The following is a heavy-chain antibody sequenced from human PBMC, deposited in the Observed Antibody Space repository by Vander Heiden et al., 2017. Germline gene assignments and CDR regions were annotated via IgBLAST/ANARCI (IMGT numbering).Heavy chain of an antibody. Sequence: SNAWMNWVRQAPGKGLEWGGRFKSNTEGGTTDDAAPVKGRFTITRDDSKNTLYLQMNSLKTEDTAVYYCTTVFYGLYYYYYYGMDVWGQGTTVTVSS. D-gene: IGHD3-22*01. V-gene: IGHV3-15*07. CDR3: TTVFYGLYYYYYYGMDV. CDR2: FKSNTEGGTT. J-gene: IGHJ6*02. CDR1: SNAW.